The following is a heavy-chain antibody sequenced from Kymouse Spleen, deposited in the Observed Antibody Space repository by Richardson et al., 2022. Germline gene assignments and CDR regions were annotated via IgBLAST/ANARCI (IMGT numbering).Heavy chain of an antibody. CDR2: INHSGST. CDR3: AGSIAVAYYYYYYGMDV. V-gene: IGHV4-34*01. CDR1: GGSFSGYY. D-gene: IGHD6-19*01. Sequence: QVQLQQWGAGLLKPSETLSLTCAVYGGSFSGYYWSWIRQPPGKGLEWIGEINHSGSTNYNPSLKSRVTISVDTSKNQFSLKLSSVTAADTAVYYCAGSIAVAYYYYYYGMDVWGQGTTVTVSS. J-gene: IGHJ6*02.